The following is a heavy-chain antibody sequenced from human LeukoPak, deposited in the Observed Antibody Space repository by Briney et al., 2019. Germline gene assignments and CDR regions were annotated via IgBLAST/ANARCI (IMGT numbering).Heavy chain of an antibody. CDR3: VRDGSGYDY. Sequence: GGSLRLSCTGSGFTFNIFWMSWVRQAPGRGLEWVANIKQDGSEKYYLDSVKGRFTISRDNAKNSLYLQMNSLRADDTAIYYCVRDGSGYDYWGQGTLVTVSS. V-gene: IGHV3-7*05. CDR2: IKQDGSEK. J-gene: IGHJ4*02. CDR1: GFTFNIFW. D-gene: IGHD6-19*01.